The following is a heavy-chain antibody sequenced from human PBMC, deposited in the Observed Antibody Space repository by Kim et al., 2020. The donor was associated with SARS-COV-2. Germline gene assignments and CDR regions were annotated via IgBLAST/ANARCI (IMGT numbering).Heavy chain of an antibody. CDR3: ARDGKSYYDFWSGYEWRSSYYYGMDV. V-gene: IGHV3-11*01. J-gene: IGHJ6*02. Sequence: GGSLRLSCAASGFTFSDYYMSWIRQAPGKGLEWVSYISSSGSTIYYADSVKGRFTISRDNAKNSLYLQMNSLRAEDTAVYYCARDGKSYYDFWSGYEWRSSYYYGMDVWGQGTTVTVSS. CDR1: GFTFSDYY. CDR2: ISSSGSTI. D-gene: IGHD3-3*01.